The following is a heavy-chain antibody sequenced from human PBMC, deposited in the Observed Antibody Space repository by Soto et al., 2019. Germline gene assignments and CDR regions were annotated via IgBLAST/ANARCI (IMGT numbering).Heavy chain of an antibody. CDR3: ARARITMVRGVTVLYYFDY. J-gene: IGHJ4*02. D-gene: IGHD3-10*01. CDR1: GGSISSGGYY. Sequence: QVQLQESGPGLVKPSQTLSLTCTVSGGSISSGGYYWSWIRQHPGKGLEWIGYIYYSGSTYYNPSLKSRVTISVDTSKNQFSLKLSSVTAADTAVYYCARARITMVRGVTVLYYFDYWGQGTLVTVSS. V-gene: IGHV4-31*03. CDR2: IYYSGST.